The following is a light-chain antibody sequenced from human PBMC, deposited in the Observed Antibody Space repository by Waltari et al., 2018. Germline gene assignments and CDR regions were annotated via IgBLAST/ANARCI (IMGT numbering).Light chain of an antibody. CDR3: CSYAGGSAFV. Sequence: QSALTQPASVSGSPGQSITISCPGTSRDVGSYNLVSWYQHRPGKAPKLIIYGVSKRPSGVSNRFSGSKSGNTASLTISGLRTEDEADYYCCSYAGGSAFVFGTGTKITVL. CDR1: SRDVGSYNL. V-gene: IGLV2-23*02. CDR2: GVS. J-gene: IGLJ1*01.